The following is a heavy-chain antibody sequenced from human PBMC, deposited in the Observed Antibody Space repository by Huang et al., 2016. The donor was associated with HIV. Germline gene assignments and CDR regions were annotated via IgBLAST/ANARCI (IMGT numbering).Heavy chain of an antibody. Sequence: QVQLEQSGPAVRKPGSSVKVSCQASGGSFSDQIISWVRQAPGQRFEWMGGIIPLFLAPGYAKELKGRVTMTADESTATIYMELNSLTAEDTAVYYCAMSLRYQYDSRSYWGRYFDYWGQGTLVTVSS. CDR1: GGSFSDQI. CDR2: IIPLFLAP. V-gene: IGHV1-69*01. D-gene: IGHD3-16*01. CDR3: AMSLRYQYDSRSYWGRYFDY. J-gene: IGHJ4*02.